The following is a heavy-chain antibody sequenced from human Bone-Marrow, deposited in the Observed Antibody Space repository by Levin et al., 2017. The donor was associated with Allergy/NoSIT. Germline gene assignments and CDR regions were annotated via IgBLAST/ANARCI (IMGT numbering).Heavy chain of an antibody. J-gene: IGHJ4*02. V-gene: IGHV1-8*01. D-gene: IGHD3-3*01. CDR2: MNPNSGNT. CDR3: ARGCSAKEYYDFWSSPDYYFDY. Sequence: KAGGSLRLSCKASGYTFTSYDINWVRQATGQGLEWMGWMNPNSGNTGYAQKFQGRVTMTRNTSISTAYMELSSLRSEDTAVYYCARGCSAKEYYDFWSSPDYYFDYWGQGTLVTVSS. CDR1: GYTFTSYD.